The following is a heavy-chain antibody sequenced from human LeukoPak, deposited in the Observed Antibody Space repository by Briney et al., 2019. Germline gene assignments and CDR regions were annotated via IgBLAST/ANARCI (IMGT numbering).Heavy chain of an antibody. D-gene: IGHD3-22*01. V-gene: IGHV1-18*01. CDR1: GYTFTSYG. CDR2: ISAYNGNT. Sequence: GASVKVSCKASGYTFTSYGISWVRQALGQGLEWMGWISAYNGNTNYAQKLQGRVTMTTDTSTSTAYMELRSLRSDDTAVYYCATRPSSGYCAYWGQGTLVTVYS. CDR3: ATRPSSGYCAY. J-gene: IGHJ4*02.